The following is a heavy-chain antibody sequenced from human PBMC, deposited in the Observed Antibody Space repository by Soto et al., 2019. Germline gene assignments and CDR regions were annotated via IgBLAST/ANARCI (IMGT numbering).Heavy chain of an antibody. CDR1: GFTFSSYS. V-gene: IGHV3-48*02. J-gene: IGHJ4*02. CDR2: ISSSSSTI. CDR3: ARAPGELPLLFYFDY. D-gene: IGHD1-26*01. Sequence: EVQLVESGGGLVQPGGSLRLSCAASGFTFSSYSMNWVRQAPGKGLEWVSYISSSSSTIYYADSVKGRFTISRDNAKNTLYLQMNSVRDEDTAVYYCARAPGELPLLFYFDYWGQGTLVTVSS.